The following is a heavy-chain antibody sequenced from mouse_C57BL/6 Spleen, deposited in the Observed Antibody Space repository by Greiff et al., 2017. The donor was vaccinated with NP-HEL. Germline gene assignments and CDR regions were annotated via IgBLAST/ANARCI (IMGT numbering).Heavy chain of an antibody. V-gene: IGHV2-2*01. CDR3: AGYYSNSFWYFDV. Sequence: QVQLQQSGPGLVQPSQSLSITCTVSGFSLTSYGVHWVRQSPGKGLEWLGVIWSGGSTDYNAAFISRLSISKDNSKSQICFKMNRLQADDTAIYYCAGYYSNSFWYFDVWGTGTTVTVSS. CDR1: GFSLTSYG. D-gene: IGHD2-5*01. CDR2: IWSGGST. J-gene: IGHJ1*03.